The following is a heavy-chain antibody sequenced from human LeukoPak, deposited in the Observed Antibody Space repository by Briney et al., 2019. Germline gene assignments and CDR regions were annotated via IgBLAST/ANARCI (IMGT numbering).Heavy chain of an antibody. V-gene: IGHV4-34*01. J-gene: IGHJ6*02. CDR3: ARALGYCSSTSCYKSYYYYGMDV. CDR2: INHSGST. D-gene: IGHD2-2*02. Sequence: SETLSLTCAVYGGSFSGYYWSWIRKPPGKGLEWIGEINHSGSTNYNPSLKSRVTISVDTSKNQFSLKLSSVTAADTAVYYCARALGYCSSTSCYKSYYYYGMDVWGQGTTVTVSS. CDR1: GGSFSGYY.